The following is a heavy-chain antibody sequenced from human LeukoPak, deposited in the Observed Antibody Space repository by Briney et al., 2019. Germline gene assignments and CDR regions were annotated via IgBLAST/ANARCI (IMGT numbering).Heavy chain of an antibody. V-gene: IGHV4-39*01. CDR2: IYSSGST. CDR1: GGSISSISSNNYH. Sequence: SETLSLTCIVSGGSISSISSNNYHWGWTRQPPGKGLEWIGSIYSSGSTYYNPSLKSRVTISVDTSKNQFSLKLTSVTAADTAVYYCARHYGPWGQGTLVTVSS. CDR3: ARHYGP. J-gene: IGHJ5*02. D-gene: IGHD4-17*01.